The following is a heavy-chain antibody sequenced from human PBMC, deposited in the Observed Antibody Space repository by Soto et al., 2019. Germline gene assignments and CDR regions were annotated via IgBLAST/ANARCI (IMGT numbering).Heavy chain of an antibody. CDR1: GFTFSSYA. J-gene: IGHJ4*02. CDR2: ISGSGGST. Sequence: PGGSLRLSCAASGFTFSSYAMSWVRQAPGKGLEWVSAISGSGGSTYYADSVKGRFTISRDNSKNTLYLQMNSLGAEDTAVYYCATSLYYYGSGSQSDYWGQGTLVTVSS. V-gene: IGHV3-23*01. CDR3: ATSLYYYGSGSQSDY. D-gene: IGHD3-10*01.